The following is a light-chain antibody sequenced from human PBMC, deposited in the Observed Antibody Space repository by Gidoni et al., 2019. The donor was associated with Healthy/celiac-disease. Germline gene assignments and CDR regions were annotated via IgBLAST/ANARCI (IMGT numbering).Light chain of an antibody. CDR1: QSVSSSY. V-gene: IGKV3-20*01. Sequence: EIVLTQSPGTLSLSPGERATLSCRASQSVSSSYLAWYQQKPGQAPRLLIYGASSRATGIPDRFSGSGSGTDFTLTISRLEPEDFAVYYCQQYGSSPXRATFGQXTKVEXK. CDR2: GAS. J-gene: IGKJ1*01. CDR3: QQYGSSPXRAT.